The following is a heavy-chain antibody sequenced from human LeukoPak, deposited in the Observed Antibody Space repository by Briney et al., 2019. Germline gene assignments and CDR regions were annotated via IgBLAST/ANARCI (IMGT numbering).Heavy chain of an antibody. J-gene: IGHJ4*02. V-gene: IGHV3-7*01. Sequence: PGGSLRLSCAASGFTFSNYWMSWVRQAPGKGLEWVANIKQDGSEKYYIDSVKGRFTISRDNAKNSLYLQMNSLRVEDAAVYYCARVGYNGWNFENWGQGTLVTVSS. CDR2: IKQDGSEK. D-gene: IGHD5-12*01. CDR3: ARVGYNGWNFEN. CDR1: GFTFSNYW.